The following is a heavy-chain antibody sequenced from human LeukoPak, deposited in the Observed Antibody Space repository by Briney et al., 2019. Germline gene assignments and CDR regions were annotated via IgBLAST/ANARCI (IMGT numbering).Heavy chain of an antibody. CDR2: IIPTFGTA. CDR3: ARGAKMATPMEDYYYGMDV. CDR1: GGTFSSYA. J-gene: IGHJ6*02. D-gene: IGHD5-24*01. V-gene: IGHV1-69*06. Sequence: GASVKVSCKASGGTFSSYAISWVRQAPGQGLEWMGGIIPTFGTANYAQKFQGRVTITADKSTSTAYMELSSLGSEDTAVYYCARGAKMATPMEDYYYGMDVWGQGTTVTVSS.